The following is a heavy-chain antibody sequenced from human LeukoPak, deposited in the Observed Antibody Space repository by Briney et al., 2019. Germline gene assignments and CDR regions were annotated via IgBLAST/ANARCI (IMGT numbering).Heavy chain of an antibody. CDR1: GYSFTNYG. Sequence: GASVKVSCKASGYSFTNYGISWVRQAPGQGLEWMGWISPYDVNTKYAQSLQGRVTMTTDTSTSTAYMELRSLRSDDTAVYYCARGPNCSGSTCYSQYFDSWGQGTLVTVSS. D-gene: IGHD2-15*01. J-gene: IGHJ4*02. V-gene: IGHV1-18*01. CDR3: ARGPNCSGSTCYSQYFDS. CDR2: ISPYDVNT.